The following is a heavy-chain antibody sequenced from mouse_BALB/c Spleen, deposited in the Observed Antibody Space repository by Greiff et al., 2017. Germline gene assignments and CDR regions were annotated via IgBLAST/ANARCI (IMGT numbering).Heavy chain of an antibody. CDR1: GFSLSTFGMG. V-gene: IGHV8-13*01. D-gene: IGHD2-14*01. CDR3: AQGYDGSMDY. Sequence: QVQLKESGPGILQPSQTLSLTCSFSGFSLSTFGMGVSWIRQPSGNGLEWLAHIYWDDDKHYNPSLKSRLTISKDTSNNQVFLKITTVDTADTATYYCAQGYDGSMDYWGQGTSGTVSS. J-gene: IGHJ4*01. CDR2: IYWDDDK.